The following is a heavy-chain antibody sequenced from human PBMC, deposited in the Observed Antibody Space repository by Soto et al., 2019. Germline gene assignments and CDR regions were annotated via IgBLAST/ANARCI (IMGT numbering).Heavy chain of an antibody. V-gene: IGHV4-34*01. CDR1: GGSFSGYY. D-gene: IGHD3-3*01. Sequence: QVQLQQWGAGLLKPSETLSLTCAVYGGSFSGYYWSWIRQPPGKGLEWTGEINHGGSTNYNPSLKSRVTISVDTSKNQFSLKLSSVTAADTAVYYCARGHTIFGVVTPITADESWFDPWGQGTLGTVSS. CDR2: INHGGST. J-gene: IGHJ5*02. CDR3: ARGHTIFGVVTPITADESWFDP.